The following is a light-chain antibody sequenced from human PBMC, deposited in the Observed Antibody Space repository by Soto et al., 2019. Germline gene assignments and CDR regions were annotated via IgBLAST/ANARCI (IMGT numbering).Light chain of an antibody. J-gene: IGKJ5*01. V-gene: IGKV1-27*01. Sequence: DIPLTQSPSFLSASLGDAVAITCRASQTISSWLAGYHQKPGKVPKLLIYAASTLQSGVPSRFSGSGSGTDFTLTISSLQPEDVATYYCQKYNSALSITFGQGTRLKIK. CDR2: AAS. CDR3: QKYNSALSIT. CDR1: QTISSW.